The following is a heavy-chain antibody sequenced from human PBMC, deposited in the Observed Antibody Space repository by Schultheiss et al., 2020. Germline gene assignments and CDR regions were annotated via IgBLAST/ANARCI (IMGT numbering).Heavy chain of an antibody. Sequence: SETLSLTCTVSGASISSGSYYWSWIRQHAGKGLEWIGYIYYSGSTYYNPSLKSRVTISVDTSKNQFSLKMTSVTAADTAVYYCASGFDEVATLGYWGQGTLVTVSS. J-gene: IGHJ4*02. CDR1: GASISSGSYY. CDR2: IYYSGST. D-gene: IGHD5-12*01. CDR3: ASGFDEVATLGY. V-gene: IGHV4-31*03.